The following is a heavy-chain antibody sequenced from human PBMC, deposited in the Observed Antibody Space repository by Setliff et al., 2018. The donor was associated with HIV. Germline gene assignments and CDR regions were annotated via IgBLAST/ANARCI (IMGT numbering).Heavy chain of an antibody. CDR1: GYTFTSYG. CDR2: ISAYNGNT. D-gene: IGHD3-22*01. CDR3: ARDLDSSGYGDAFDI. J-gene: IGHJ3*02. Sequence: GGSVKVSCKASGYTFTSYGISWVRQAPGQGLEWMGWISAYNGNTNYAQKLQGRVTMTTDTSTSTAYMELRSLRSDDTAVYYCARDLDSSGYGDAFDIWGQGTMVTVSS. V-gene: IGHV1-18*01.